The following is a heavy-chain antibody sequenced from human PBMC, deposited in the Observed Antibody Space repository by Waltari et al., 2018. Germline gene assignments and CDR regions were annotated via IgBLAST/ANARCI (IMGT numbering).Heavy chain of an antibody. J-gene: IGHJ4*02. Sequence: QVQLVQPGAEVKKPGASVKVSCKASGYTFTGPYMHWVRQAPGQGLEWMGWINPNSGGTNYAQKFQGRVTMTRDTSISTAYMELSRLRSDDTAVYYCARPAKLGTGWAWTYWGQGTLVTVSS. CDR2: INPNSGGT. V-gene: IGHV1-2*02. D-gene: IGHD7-27*01. CDR1: GYTFTGPY. CDR3: ARPAKLGTGWAWTY.